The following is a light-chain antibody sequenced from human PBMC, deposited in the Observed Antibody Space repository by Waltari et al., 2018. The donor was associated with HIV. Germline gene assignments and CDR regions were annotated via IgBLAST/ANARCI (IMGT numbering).Light chain of an antibody. CDR1: SRDVGSYNL. V-gene: IGLV2-23*01. J-gene: IGLJ1*01. Sequence: QSALTQPASVSGSPGQSITISCTGTSRDVGSYNLVSWYQQHPGKAPKVMIYEGSKRPSGVSNRFSCSKSGNTASLTISGLQAEDEADYYCCSYTGSSTRRPYVFGTGTKVTVL. CDR3: CSYTGSSTRRPYV. CDR2: EGS.